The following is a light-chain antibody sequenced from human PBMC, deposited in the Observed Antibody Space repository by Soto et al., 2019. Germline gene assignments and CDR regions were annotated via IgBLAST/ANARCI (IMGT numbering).Light chain of an antibody. CDR2: AAS. V-gene: IGKV1-17*01. CDR1: QGIRND. Sequence: DIQMTRSPSSLSASVGDRVTITCRASQGIRNDLGWYQQKPGKAPKRLIYAASSLQSGVPSRFSGSGSGTEFTLTISSLQPEDIATYYCQQYDNLITFGQGTRLEIK. J-gene: IGKJ5*01. CDR3: QQYDNLIT.